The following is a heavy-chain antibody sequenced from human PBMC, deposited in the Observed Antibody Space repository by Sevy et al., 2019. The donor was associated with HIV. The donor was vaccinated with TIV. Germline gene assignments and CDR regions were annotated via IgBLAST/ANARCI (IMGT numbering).Heavy chain of an antibody. CDR1: GDTFSIYG. V-gene: IGHV1-69*13. CDR3: ARAFPNIFTGYYDY. D-gene: IGHD3-9*01. CDR2: IIPLFDTT. Sequence: ASVKVSCKASGDTFSIYGISWVRQAPGQGLEWMGGIIPLFDTTNNAQKFHDRVTFTADESTSTAYMELSSLRSEDTAMYYCARAFPNIFTGYYDYWGQGTLVTVSS. J-gene: IGHJ4*02.